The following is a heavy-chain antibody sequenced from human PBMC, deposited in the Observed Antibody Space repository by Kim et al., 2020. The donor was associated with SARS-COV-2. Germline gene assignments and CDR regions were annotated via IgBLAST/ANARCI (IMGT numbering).Heavy chain of an antibody. CDR3: ARTSPYYYGTQDY. CDR2: IYHSGST. D-gene: IGHD3-10*01. J-gene: IGHJ4*02. CDR1: GGSISSSNW. V-gene: IGHV4-4*02. Sequence: SETLSLICAVSGGSISSSNWWSWVRQPPGKGLEWIGEIYHSGSTNYNPSLKSRVTISVDKSKNQFSLKLSSVTAADTAVYYCARTSPYYYGTQDYWGQGTLVTVSS.